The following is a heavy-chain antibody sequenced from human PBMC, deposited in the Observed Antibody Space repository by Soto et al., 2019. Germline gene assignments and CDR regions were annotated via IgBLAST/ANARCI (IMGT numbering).Heavy chain of an antibody. CDR3: AREGSLSNDYISNCADY. Sequence: EVQLVESGGGLVKPGGSLRLSCEASGFTFSSYSMIWVRQAPGKGLEWVSAISTTSSYIYYADSVKGRFTISRDNSKNSLSLLMNSLRAEDTAVYYCAREGSLSNDYISNCADYWGQGTLVTVSS. J-gene: IGHJ4*02. CDR2: ISTTSSYI. CDR1: GFTFSSYS. D-gene: IGHD4-17*01. V-gene: IGHV3-21*01.